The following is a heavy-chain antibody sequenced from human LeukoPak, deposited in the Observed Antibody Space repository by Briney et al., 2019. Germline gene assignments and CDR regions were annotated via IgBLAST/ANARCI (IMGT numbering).Heavy chain of an antibody. V-gene: IGHV4-39*02. CDR2: IYYSGNT. CDR1: GGSISSSGYY. CDR3: ARGKGRDYEGHFDY. Sequence: SETLSLTCSVSGGSISSSGYYWGWVRQPPGKGLEWIGNIYYSGNTYYNASLNSRVTISVDTSKNDFSLKLSSVTAADTAVYYCARGKGRDYEGHFDYWGQGTLVTVSS. D-gene: IGHD4-17*01. J-gene: IGHJ4*02.